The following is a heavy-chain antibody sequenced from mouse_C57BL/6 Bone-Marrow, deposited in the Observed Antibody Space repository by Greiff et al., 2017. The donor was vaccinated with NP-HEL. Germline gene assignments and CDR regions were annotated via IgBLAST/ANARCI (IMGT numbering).Heavy chain of an antibody. Sequence: QVQLQQPGAELVMPGASVKLSCKASGYTFTSYWMHWVKQRPGQGLEWIGEIDPSDSYTNYNQKFKGKSTLTVDKSSSTAYMQLSSLTSEDSAVYYCARWGYYGPVYFDYWGQGTTLTVSS. CDR2: IDPSDSYT. D-gene: IGHD1-2*01. CDR3: ARWGYYGPVYFDY. V-gene: IGHV1-69*01. CDR1: GYTFTSYW. J-gene: IGHJ2*01.